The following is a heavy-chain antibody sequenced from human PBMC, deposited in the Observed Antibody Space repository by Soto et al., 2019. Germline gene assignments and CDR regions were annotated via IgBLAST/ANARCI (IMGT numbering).Heavy chain of an antibody. CDR2: IRSKANSYAT. Sequence: GGTLRLSCAASGFTFSGSAMHWVRQASGKGLEWVGRIRSKANSYATAYAASVKGRFTISRDDSKNTAYLQMNSLKTEDTAVYYCTRHYRDLYYMDVWGKGTTVTVSS. D-gene: IGHD1-26*01. J-gene: IGHJ6*03. CDR1: GFTFSGSA. CDR3: TRHYRDLYYMDV. V-gene: IGHV3-73*01.